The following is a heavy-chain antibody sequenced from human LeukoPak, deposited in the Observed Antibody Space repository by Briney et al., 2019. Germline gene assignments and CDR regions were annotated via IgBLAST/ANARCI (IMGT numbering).Heavy chain of an antibody. V-gene: IGHV4-59*01. J-gene: IGHJ4*02. Sequence: SETLSLTCAVYGGSISSYYWSWIRQPPGKGLEWIGYIYYSGSTNYNPSLKSRVTISVDTSKNQFSLKLSSVTAADTAVYYCARGSSTSCWAFGYWGQGTLVTVSS. CDR3: ARGSSTSCWAFGY. CDR2: IYYSGST. D-gene: IGHD2-2*01. CDR1: GGSISSYY.